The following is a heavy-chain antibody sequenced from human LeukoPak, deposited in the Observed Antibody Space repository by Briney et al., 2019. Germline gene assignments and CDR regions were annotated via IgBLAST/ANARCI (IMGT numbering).Heavy chain of an antibody. CDR1: GFTFSSYS. CDR2: ISSSSSYI. CDR3: ARDGLYCSSTSCYRYYFDY. J-gene: IGHJ4*02. D-gene: IGHD2-2*01. V-gene: IGHV3-21*01. Sequence: GGSLRLSCAASGFTFSSYSMNWVRPAPGKGLEWVSSISSSSSYIYYADSVKGRFTISRDNAKNSLYLQMNSLRAEDTAVYYCARDGLYCSSTSCYRYYFDYWGQGTLVTVSS.